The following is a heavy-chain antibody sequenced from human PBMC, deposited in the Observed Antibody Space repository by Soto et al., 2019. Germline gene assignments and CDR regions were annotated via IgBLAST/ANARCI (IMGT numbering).Heavy chain of an antibody. D-gene: IGHD4-17*01. CDR2: IYYSGST. J-gene: IGHJ3*02. Sequence: SETLSLTCTVSGGSISSSSYYWGWIRQPPGKGLEWIGSIYYSGSTYYNPSLKSRVTISVDTSKNQFSLKLSSVTAADTAVYYCARNPGDYGDYVEIAFDIWGQGTMVTVSS. CDR3: ARNPGDYGDYVEIAFDI. CDR1: GGSISSSSYY. V-gene: IGHV4-39*01.